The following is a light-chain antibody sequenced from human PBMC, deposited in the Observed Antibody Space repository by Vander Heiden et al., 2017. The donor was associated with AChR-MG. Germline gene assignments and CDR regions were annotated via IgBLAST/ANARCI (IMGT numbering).Light chain of an antibody. CDR2: WAS. CDR3: QQYDSTPLT. Sequence: DIVMTQSPDSLAVSLGERATINCKSSQSVLYSSNNKNYLAWYQHKPGQPPKLLIYWASTRESGVPDRFSGSGSGTDFTLTISSLQAEDVAVYYCQQYDSTPLTFGGGTKVEIK. V-gene: IGKV4-1*01. J-gene: IGKJ4*01. CDR1: QSVLYSSNNKNY.